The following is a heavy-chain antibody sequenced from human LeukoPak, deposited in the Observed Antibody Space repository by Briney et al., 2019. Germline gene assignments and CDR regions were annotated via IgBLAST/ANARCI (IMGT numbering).Heavy chain of an antibody. Sequence: ASVKVSCKASGYTFTSYYMDWVRQAPGQGLEWMGIINPSGGSTSYAQKFQGRVTMTRDTSTSTVYMELSSLRSEDTAVYYCARDRVAYWSPFDIWGQGTMVTVSS. CDR3: ARDRVAYWSPFDI. J-gene: IGHJ3*02. CDR2: INPSGGST. V-gene: IGHV1-46*03. CDR1: GYTFTSYY. D-gene: IGHD2-8*02.